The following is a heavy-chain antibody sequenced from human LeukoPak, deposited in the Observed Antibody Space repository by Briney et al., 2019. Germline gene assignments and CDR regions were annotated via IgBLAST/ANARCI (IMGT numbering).Heavy chain of an antibody. Sequence: GGSLRLSCAASGFTFSSYEMNWVRQAPGKGLEWVSYISSSGSIIYYADSVKGRFTISRDNAKNSLYLQMNSLRAEDTAVYYCARDLRDSSGYYLYYYYGMDVWGQGTTVTVSS. CDR3: ARDLRDSSGYYLYYYYGMDV. V-gene: IGHV3-48*03. D-gene: IGHD3-22*01. CDR1: GFTFSSYE. J-gene: IGHJ6*02. CDR2: ISSSGSII.